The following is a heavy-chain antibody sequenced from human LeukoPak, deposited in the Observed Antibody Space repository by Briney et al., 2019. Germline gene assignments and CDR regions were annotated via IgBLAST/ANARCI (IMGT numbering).Heavy chain of an antibody. CDR2: IKYDGSKT. V-gene: IGHV3-30*02. CDR1: GFTFSNAC. Sequence: PGGSLRLSCAASGFTFSNACMHWVRQPPGKGLEWLAFIKYDGSKTEYEDSVKGRFTVSRDNSKNTLYLEMNSLRAEDTAVYYCAKDTIFTVDPFDYWGQGILVTVSS. D-gene: IGHD3-3*01. J-gene: IGHJ4*02. CDR3: AKDTIFTVDPFDY.